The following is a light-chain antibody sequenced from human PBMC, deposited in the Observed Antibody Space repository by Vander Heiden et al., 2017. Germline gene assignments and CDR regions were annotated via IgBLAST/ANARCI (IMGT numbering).Light chain of an antibody. V-gene: IGLV3-1*01. CDR3: QAWDSSTVV. CDR1: KWGDKY. CDR2: QDS. Sequence: SYELTPPPSVSVPPGRTASIPCSGDKWGDKYACWYQQKPGQSPVLVIYQDSKRPSANPERFSGSNSGNTATLTISGAQAMDEADYYCQAWDSSTVVFGGGTKLTVL. J-gene: IGLJ2*01.